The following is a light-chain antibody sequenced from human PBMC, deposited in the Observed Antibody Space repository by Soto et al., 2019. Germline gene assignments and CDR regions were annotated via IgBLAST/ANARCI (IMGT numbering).Light chain of an antibody. Sequence: QLVLTQPPSVSGAPGQRVTISCTGSRSNIGAGYDVHWYQQLPGTAPKLLIYGTNNRPSGVPDRFSGSKSGMSASLAITGLQAADEADYYCAAWDDSLNGFYVFGTGTKLTVL. CDR1: RSNIGAGYD. CDR3: AAWDDSLNGFYV. V-gene: IGLV1-40*01. CDR2: GTN. J-gene: IGLJ1*01.